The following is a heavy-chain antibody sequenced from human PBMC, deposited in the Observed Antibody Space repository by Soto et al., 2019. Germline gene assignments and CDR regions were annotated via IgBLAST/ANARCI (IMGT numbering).Heavy chain of an antibody. CDR1: GFNLSYNA. V-gene: IGHV3-23*01. Sequence: GGSLRLSCVASGFNLSYNAMSWVRQAPGKGLQWVSTISGSGEKTYYADSVKGRFTISSDRSKNTLYLQMDSLRADDTAVYYCARLPGGTAPSPDYWGQGTMVTVSS. D-gene: IGHD2-21*02. CDR2: ISGSGEKT. CDR3: ARLPGGTAPSPDY. J-gene: IGHJ4*02.